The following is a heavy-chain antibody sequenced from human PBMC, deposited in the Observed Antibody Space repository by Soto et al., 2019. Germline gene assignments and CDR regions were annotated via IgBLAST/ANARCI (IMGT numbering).Heavy chain of an antibody. CDR2: ISSSSSTI. J-gene: IGHJ6*03. Sequence: GGSLRLSCAASGFTFSSYSMNWVRQAPGKGLEWVSYISSSSSTIYYADSVKGRFTISRDNAKNSLYLQMNSLRAEDTAVYYCARDCSGCTGYYYYYYMDVWGKGTTVTVSS. D-gene: IGHD2-15*01. CDR3: ARDCSGCTGYYYYYYMDV. CDR1: GFTFSSYS. V-gene: IGHV3-48*01.